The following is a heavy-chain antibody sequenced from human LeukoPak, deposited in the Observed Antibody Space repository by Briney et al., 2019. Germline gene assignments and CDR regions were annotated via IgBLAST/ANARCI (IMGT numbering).Heavy chain of an antibody. J-gene: IGHJ4*02. V-gene: IGHV4-59*01. CDR2: IHNSGNT. D-gene: IGHD5-12*01. CDR1: GGSISGYY. Sequence: SETLSLTCTVSGGSISGYYYSWIRQPPGKGLEWIGYIHNSGNTNYNPSLKSRVTISVDTSKNHFSLKLSSVTAADTAVYYCARSLGCGYSGYDAILDYWGQGTLVTVSS. CDR3: ARSLGCGYSGYDAILDY.